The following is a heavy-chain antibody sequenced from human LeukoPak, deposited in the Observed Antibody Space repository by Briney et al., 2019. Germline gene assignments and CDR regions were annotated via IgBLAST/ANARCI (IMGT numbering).Heavy chain of an antibody. D-gene: IGHD1-26*01. CDR2: ISGRSDSI. CDR1: GFTFSSYA. Sequence: GGSLRLSCAASGFTFSSYAMSWVRQAPGKGLECVSGISGRSDSIYYAGSVEGRFTISRDYSKSTVDLQMNSLRAEDTAVYYCAREKWERHHCGVDVWGQGTTVTVSS. CDR3: AREKWERHHCGVDV. V-gene: IGHV3-23*01. J-gene: IGHJ6*02.